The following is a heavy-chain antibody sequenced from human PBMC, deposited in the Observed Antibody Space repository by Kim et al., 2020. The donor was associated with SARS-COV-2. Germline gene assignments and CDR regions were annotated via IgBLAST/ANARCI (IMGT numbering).Heavy chain of an antibody. Sequence: SETLSLTCKVSGGSISSSSYYWGWIRQPPGKGLEWIGSIYYSGSTFYNPSLKSRVTISVDTSKNQFSLKLNSVTAADTAVYYCARHTWGNPNAFDIWGQGTMVTVSS. V-gene: IGHV4-39*01. CDR1: GGSISSSSYY. CDR2: IYYSGST. CDR3: ARHTWGNPNAFDI. D-gene: IGHD3-16*01. J-gene: IGHJ3*02.